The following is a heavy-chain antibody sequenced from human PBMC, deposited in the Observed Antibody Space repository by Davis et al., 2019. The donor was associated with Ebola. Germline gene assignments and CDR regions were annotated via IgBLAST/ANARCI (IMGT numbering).Heavy chain of an antibody. CDR3: ARGGVGYGDYVNDY. CDR2: IYYSGST. Sequence: PSETLSLTCTVSGGSISSYYWSWIRQPPGKGLEWIGYIYYSGSTNYNPSLKSRVTISVETSKNQFSLKLSSVTAADTAVYYCARGGVGYGDYVNDYWGQGTLVTVSS. CDR1: GGSISSYY. J-gene: IGHJ4*02. V-gene: IGHV4-59*01. D-gene: IGHD4-17*01.